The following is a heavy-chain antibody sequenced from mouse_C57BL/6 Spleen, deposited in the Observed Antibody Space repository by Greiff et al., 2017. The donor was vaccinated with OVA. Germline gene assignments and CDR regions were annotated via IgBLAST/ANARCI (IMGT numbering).Heavy chain of an antibody. CDR3: TYSNYGYFDY. V-gene: IGHV1-15*01. J-gene: IGHJ2*01. CDR2: IDPETGGT. CDR1: GYTFTDYE. Sequence: QVQLQQSGAELVRPGASVTLSCKASGYTFTDYEMHWVKQTPVHGLEWIGAIDPETGGTAYNQKFKGKAILTADKSSSTAYMELRSLTSEDSAVYYWTYSNYGYFDYWGQGTTLTVSS. D-gene: IGHD2-5*01.